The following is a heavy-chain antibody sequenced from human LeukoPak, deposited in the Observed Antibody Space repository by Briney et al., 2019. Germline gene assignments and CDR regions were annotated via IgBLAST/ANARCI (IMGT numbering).Heavy chain of an antibody. CDR2: INPNSGVT. J-gene: IGHJ5*02. CDR1: GYTFTGYY. V-gene: IGHV1-2*02. Sequence: ASVKVSCTASGYTFTGYYMHWVRQAPGQGLEWMGWINPNSGVTNYAQKFQGRVTMTRDTSISTAYMELSRLRSDDTAVYYCARSEYSSSNNWFDPWGQGTLVTVSS. D-gene: IGHD6-13*01. CDR3: ARSEYSSSNNWFDP.